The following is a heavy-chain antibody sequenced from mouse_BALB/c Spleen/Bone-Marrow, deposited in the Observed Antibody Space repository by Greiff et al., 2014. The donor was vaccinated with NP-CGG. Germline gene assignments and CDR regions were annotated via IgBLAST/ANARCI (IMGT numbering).Heavy chain of an antibody. V-gene: IGHV1-18*01. CDR3: ARWGWDFATGY. J-gene: IGHJ4*01. Sequence: DVQLQASGPELVKPGASVKISCKSSGYTFTEYSMHWVKQSHGKSLEWIGGINPNNGVTSYNQKFKDKATLTVDKSSNTAYMELRSLTSEDSAVYFCARWGWDFATGYWGQGTSVTVSS. CDR2: INPNNGVT. CDR1: GYTFTEYS. D-gene: IGHD3-3*01.